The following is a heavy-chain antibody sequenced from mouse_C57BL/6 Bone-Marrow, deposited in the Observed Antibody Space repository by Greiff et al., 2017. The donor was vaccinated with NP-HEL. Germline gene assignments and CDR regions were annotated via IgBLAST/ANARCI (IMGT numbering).Heavy chain of an antibody. V-gene: IGHV1-55*01. J-gene: IGHJ2*01. CDR3: ARCPIHYYGSPYFDY. CDR1: GYTFTSYW. Sequence: QVQLQQPGAELVKPGASVKMSCKASGYTFTSYWITWVKQRPRQGLEWIGDIYPGSGSTNYNEKFKSKATLTVDTSSSTAYMQLSSLTSEDSAVYYCARCPIHYYGSPYFDYWGQGTTLTVSS. D-gene: IGHD1-2*01. CDR2: IYPGSGST.